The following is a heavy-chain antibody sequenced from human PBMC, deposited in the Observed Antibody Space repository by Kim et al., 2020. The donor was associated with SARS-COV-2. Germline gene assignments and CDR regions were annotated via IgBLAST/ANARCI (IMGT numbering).Heavy chain of an antibody. D-gene: IGHD3-10*01. Sequence: GGSLRLSCAASGFTFSDYYMSWIRQAPGKGLEWVSYISSSGSTIYYADSVKGRFTISRDNAKNSLYLQMNSLRAEDTAVYYCARGPLTMVRGVIIKGRYYYYGMDVWGQGTTVTVSS. V-gene: IGHV3-11*01. CDR1: GFTFSDYY. CDR3: ARGPLTMVRGVIIKGRYYYYGMDV. CDR2: ISSSGSTI. J-gene: IGHJ6*02.